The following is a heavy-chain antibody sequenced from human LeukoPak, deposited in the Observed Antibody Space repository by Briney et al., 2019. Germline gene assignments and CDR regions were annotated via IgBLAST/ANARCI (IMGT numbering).Heavy chain of an antibody. CDR1: GFTFSSYS. Sequence: PGGSLRLSCAASGFTFSSYSMNWVRQAPGKGLEWVGFIRSKAYGGTTEYAASVKGRFTISRDDSKSIAYLQMNSLKTEDTAVYYCTRDRGGSYGPYYFDYWGQGTLVTVSS. V-gene: IGHV3-49*04. J-gene: IGHJ4*02. D-gene: IGHD1-26*01. CDR3: TRDRGGSYGPYYFDY. CDR2: IRSKAYGGTT.